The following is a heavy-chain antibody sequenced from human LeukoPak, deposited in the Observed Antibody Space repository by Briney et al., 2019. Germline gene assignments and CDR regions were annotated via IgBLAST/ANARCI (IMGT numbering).Heavy chain of an antibody. CDR1: GFTFSSYA. D-gene: IGHD5-12*01. CDR3: AKEPRVATIEIFDY. Sequence: PGGSLRLSCAASGFTFSSYAMSWVRQAPGKGLEWVSSISGGGGVTYYADSVKGRFTNSRDNSKNTVYLQMNSLRAEDTAVYYCAKEPRVATIEIFDYWGQGTLVTVSS. CDR2: ISGGGGVT. J-gene: IGHJ4*02. V-gene: IGHV3-23*01.